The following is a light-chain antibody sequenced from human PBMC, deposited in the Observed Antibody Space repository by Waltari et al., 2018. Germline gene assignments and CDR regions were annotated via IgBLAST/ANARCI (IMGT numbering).Light chain of an antibody. CDR3: QQYNNWPPGT. J-gene: IGKJ3*01. V-gene: IGKV3-15*01. CDR1: QSVSSN. CDR2: GAS. Sequence: EIVMTQSPATLSVSPGERATLPCRASQSVSSNLAWYQQKPGQATRLLIYGASTRATGIPARFSGSGSGTEFTLTISSLQSEDFAVYYCQQYNNWPPGTFGPGTKVDIK.